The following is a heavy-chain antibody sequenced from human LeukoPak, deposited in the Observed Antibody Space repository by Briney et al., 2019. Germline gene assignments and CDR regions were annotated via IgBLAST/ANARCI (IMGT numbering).Heavy chain of an antibody. V-gene: IGHV3-74*01. D-gene: IGHD1-14*01. J-gene: IGHJ4*02. CDR3: ARSNQADDY. CDR2: INPGGSST. Sequence: GGSLRLSCAASGFTLSSYWMHWVRQVPGKGLMWVSRINPGGSSTAYADSVKGRFTISRDNAKNTLYLQMDSLRAEDTAIYYCARSNQADDYWGQGTLVTVSS. CDR1: GFTLSSYW.